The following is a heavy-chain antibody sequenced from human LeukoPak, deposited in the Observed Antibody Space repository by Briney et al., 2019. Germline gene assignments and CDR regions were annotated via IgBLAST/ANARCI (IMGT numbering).Heavy chain of an antibody. Sequence: PGGSLRLSCAASEFTFDDYGTHWVRQAPGKGLEWVSGISWNSGSIGYADSVKGRFTISRDNAKNSLYLQMNSLRAEDTAVYYCAELGITMIGGVWGKGTTVTISS. V-gene: IGHV3-9*01. CDR1: EFTFDDYG. CDR2: ISWNSGSI. D-gene: IGHD3-10*02. CDR3: AELGITMIGGV. J-gene: IGHJ6*04.